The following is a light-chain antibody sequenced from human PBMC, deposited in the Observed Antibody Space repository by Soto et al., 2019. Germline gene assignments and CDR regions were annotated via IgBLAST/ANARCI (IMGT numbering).Light chain of an antibody. CDR2: GAS. CDR3: QPYNNWPPWT. Sequence: EIVITQSPSTLSVSTGERATLSCRASQSVSSNLAWYQQKPGQAPRLLIYGASTRATDIPARFSGSGSGTELTLTISSLQSEDFAVYYCQPYNNWPPWTFGQGTKVDIK. J-gene: IGKJ1*01. V-gene: IGKV3-15*01. CDR1: QSVSSN.